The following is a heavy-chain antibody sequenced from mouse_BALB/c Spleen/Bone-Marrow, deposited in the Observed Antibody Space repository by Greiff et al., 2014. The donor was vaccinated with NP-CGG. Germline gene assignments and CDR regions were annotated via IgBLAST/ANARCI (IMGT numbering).Heavy chain of an antibody. CDR2: IDPANGNT. CDR1: GFNIKDTY. V-gene: IGHV14-3*02. J-gene: IGHJ3*01. Sequence: EVQLQQPGAELVKPGASVKLSCTASGFNIKDTYMHWVKQRPEQGLEWIGRIDPANGNTKYDPKFQGKATITADTSSNTAYLQLSNLTSEDTAVYYCASYYCGSGSFAYWGQGTLVTVSA. D-gene: IGHD1-1*01. CDR3: ASYYCGSGSFAY.